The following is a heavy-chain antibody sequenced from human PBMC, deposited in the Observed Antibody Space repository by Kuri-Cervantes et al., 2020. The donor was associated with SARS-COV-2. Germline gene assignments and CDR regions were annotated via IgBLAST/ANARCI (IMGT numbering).Heavy chain of an antibody. D-gene: IGHD6-19*01. CDR2: VSYNGTTK. CDR3: ASLPEYTSDGELFDF. Sequence: GESLKISCAASGFAFSDFDMHWVRQAPGKGLEWVAVVSYNGTTKHYADSVKGRFTTSRDNSKNTLYLQMNSLRTEDTAFYHCASLPEYTSDGELFDFWGQGTLVTVSS. V-gene: IGHV3-30-3*01. CDR1: GFAFSDFD. J-gene: IGHJ4*02.